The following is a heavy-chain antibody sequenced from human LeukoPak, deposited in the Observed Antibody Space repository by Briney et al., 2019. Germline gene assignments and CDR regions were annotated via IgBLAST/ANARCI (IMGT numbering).Heavy chain of an antibody. V-gene: IGHV3-74*01. Sequence: PGGSLRLSCAASGFTFSGYWMHWVCQAPGKGLVWVSRVNSDGSGTSYVDSVKGRFTISRGNAKNTLYLQMDSLTAEDTAVYYCARGQFYGMDVWGQGTTVTVSS. D-gene: IGHD4-11*01. J-gene: IGHJ6*02. CDR1: GFTFSGYW. CDR2: VNSDGSGT. CDR3: ARGQFYGMDV.